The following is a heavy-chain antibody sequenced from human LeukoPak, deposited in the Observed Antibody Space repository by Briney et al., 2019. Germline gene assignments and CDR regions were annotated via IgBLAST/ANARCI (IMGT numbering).Heavy chain of an antibody. D-gene: IGHD3-22*01. Sequence: GGSLRLSCAASGFTFSSYSMNWVRQAPGKGLEWVSYISSSSSTIYYADSVKGRFTISRDNAKNPLYLQMNSLRAEDTAVYYCARDPAYYYDSSGSWGQGTLVTVSS. CDR2: ISSSSSTI. CDR3: ARDPAYYYDSSGS. J-gene: IGHJ5*02. V-gene: IGHV3-48*01. CDR1: GFTFSSYS.